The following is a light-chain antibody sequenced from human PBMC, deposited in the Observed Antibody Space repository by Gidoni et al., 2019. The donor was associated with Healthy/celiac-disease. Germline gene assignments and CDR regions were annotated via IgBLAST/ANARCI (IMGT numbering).Light chain of an antibody. CDR2: GAS. J-gene: IGKJ2*01. CDR1: QSVSSNY. V-gene: IGKV3-20*01. CDR3: QQYGSSPYT. Sequence: EIALTQSPGTLSLSPGERATLPCRASQSVSSNYLAWYQQKPGQAPRLLIYGASSRATGIPDRFSGSGSGTDFTLAISRLEPEDFAVYYCQQYGSSPYTFXQXTKLEIK.